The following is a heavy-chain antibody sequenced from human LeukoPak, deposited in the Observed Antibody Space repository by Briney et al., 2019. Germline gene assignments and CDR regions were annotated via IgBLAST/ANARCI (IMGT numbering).Heavy chain of an antibody. V-gene: IGHV3-30*04. CDR2: ISYDGSNK. CDR1: GFTFSSYA. CDR3: ARDEGGIVVVVAATRTLDY. Sequence: GGSLRLSCAASGFTFSSYAMHWVRQAPGKGLEWVAVISYDGSNKYYADSVKGRFTISRDNSKNTLYLQMNSLRAEDTAVYYCARDEGGIVVVVAATRTLDYWGQGTLVTVSS. J-gene: IGHJ4*02. D-gene: IGHD2-15*01.